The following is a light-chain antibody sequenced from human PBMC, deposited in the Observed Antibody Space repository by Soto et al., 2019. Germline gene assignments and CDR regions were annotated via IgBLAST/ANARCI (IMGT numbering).Light chain of an antibody. CDR2: GAS. CDR1: QSVNIN. CDR3: HQYNYWPGT. Sequence: VMTQSPVTLSVSPGERATLSCRPSQSVNINLAWYQQKPGQAPRLLIYGASTRPTDIPARFSGSGSGTEFTLTIGSLQSEDFAVYYCHQYNYWPGTFGQGTKLDIK. V-gene: IGKV3-15*01. J-gene: IGKJ2*01.